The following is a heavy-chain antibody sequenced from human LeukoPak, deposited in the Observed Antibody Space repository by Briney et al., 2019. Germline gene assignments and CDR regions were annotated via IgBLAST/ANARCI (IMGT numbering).Heavy chain of an antibody. Sequence: GGSLRLPCAASGFTFSSYAMSWVRQAPGKGLEWVSAISGSGGSTYYADSVKGRFTISRDNSKNTLYLQMNSLRAEDTAVYYCAKDSGRWLQYQIDYWGQGTLVTVSS. CDR2: ISGSGGST. J-gene: IGHJ4*02. D-gene: IGHD5-24*01. CDR1: GFTFSSYA. CDR3: AKDSGRWLQYQIDY. V-gene: IGHV3-23*01.